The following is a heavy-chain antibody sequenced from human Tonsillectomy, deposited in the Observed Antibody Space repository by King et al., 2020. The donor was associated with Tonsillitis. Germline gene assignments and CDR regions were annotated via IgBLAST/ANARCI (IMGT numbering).Heavy chain of an antibody. CDR2: IYYSGST. Sequence: VQLQESGPGLVKPSETLSLTCTVSGDFISSYYWSWIRQPPGKGLEWIGYIYYSGSTNYNPSLKSRVTISVDTSKNQLSLKLSSVTAADTAVYYCARDCSGGSCKHTDDAFDIWGQGTMVTVSS. D-gene: IGHD2-15*01. CDR1: GDFISSYY. J-gene: IGHJ3*02. V-gene: IGHV4-59*01. CDR3: ARDCSGGSCKHTDDAFDI.